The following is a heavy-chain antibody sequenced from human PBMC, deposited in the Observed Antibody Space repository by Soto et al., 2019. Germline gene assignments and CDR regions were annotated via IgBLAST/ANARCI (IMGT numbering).Heavy chain of an antibody. J-gene: IGHJ4*02. V-gene: IGHV1-18*01. D-gene: IGHD6-13*01. CDR3: ARYSNIAAAGTGSDY. CDR1: GYTFTSYG. Sequence: QVQLVQSGAEVKKPGASVKFSCKASGYTFTSYGISWVRQAPGQGLEWMGWISAYNGNTNYAKKLQCKVTMTTDTSTSTAYRELRSLRSDDTAVYYCARYSNIAAAGTGSDYWGQGTLVTVSS. CDR2: ISAYNGNT.